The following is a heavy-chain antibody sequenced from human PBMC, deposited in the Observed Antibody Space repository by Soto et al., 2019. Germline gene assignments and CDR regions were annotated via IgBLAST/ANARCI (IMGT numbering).Heavy chain of an antibody. D-gene: IGHD3-22*01. Sequence: SGPTLVNPTQTLTLTCTFSGFSLSTSGVGVGWIRQPPGKALEWLALIYWNDDKRYSPSLKSRLTITKDTSKNQVVLTMTNMDPVDTATYYCAHSTFENYYDSSGYSNYFDYWGQGTLVTVSS. CDR2: IYWNDDK. CDR3: AHSTFENYYDSSGYSNYFDY. V-gene: IGHV2-5*01. J-gene: IGHJ4*02. CDR1: GFSLSTSGVG.